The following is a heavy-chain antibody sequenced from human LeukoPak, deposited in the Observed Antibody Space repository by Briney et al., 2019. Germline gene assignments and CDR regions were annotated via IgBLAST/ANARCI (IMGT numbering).Heavy chain of an antibody. D-gene: IGHD6-19*01. V-gene: IGHV3-73*01. CDR1: GYTFCRYA. J-gene: IGHJ4*02. CDR3: TTYNSGHY. CDR2: FSTKSKTFAP. Sequence: GGSLRLSCAASGYTFCRYAINGVPPASGKGLEWVGRFSTKSKTFAPAYAASLKGRFPIHRDDSTNTAYLQINSLRIEDAAVYYCTTYNSGHYWGQGTLATVSS.